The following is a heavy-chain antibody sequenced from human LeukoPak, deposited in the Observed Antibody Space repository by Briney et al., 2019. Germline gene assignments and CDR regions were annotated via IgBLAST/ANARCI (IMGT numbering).Heavy chain of an antibody. CDR3: ARDLRRGYSGYDLGY. J-gene: IGHJ4*02. D-gene: IGHD5-12*01. CDR2: ISSSSGYT. V-gene: IGHV3-11*06. CDR1: GFTFSDYY. Sequence: PGGSLRLSCAASGFTFSDYYMSWIRQAPGKGLEWVAYISSSSGYTNYADSVKGRFTISRDNAKNSLYLQMNSLRAEDTAVYYCARDLRRGYSGYDLGYWGQGTLVTVSS.